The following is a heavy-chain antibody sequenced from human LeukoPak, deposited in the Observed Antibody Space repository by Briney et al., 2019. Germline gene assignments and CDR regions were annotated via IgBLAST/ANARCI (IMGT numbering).Heavy chain of an antibody. V-gene: IGHV3-7*01. CDR2: IKQDGSEK. CDR3: ARVWHSSGKRPFDY. D-gene: IGHD6-19*01. CDR1: GFTFSSYW. J-gene: IGHJ4*02. Sequence: TGGSLRLSCAASGFTFSSYWMRWVRQAPGKGLEWVANIKQDGSEKYYVDSVKGRFNISRDNAKNSLYLQMNSLRAEDTAVYYCARVWHSSGKRPFDYWGQGTLVTVSS.